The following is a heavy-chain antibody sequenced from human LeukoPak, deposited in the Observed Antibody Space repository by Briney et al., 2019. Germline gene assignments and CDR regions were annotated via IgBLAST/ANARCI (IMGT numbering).Heavy chain of an antibody. CDR3: ARRDGYNYYFDY. CDR2: ISSSSSYI. Sequence: PGGSLRLSCAASGFTFSSYSMNWVRQAPGKGLEWVSSISSSSSYIYYADSVKGRFTISRDNAKNSLYLQMNSLRAEDTAVYYCARRDGYNYYFDYWGQGTLVTVSS. CDR1: GFTFSSYS. D-gene: IGHD5-24*01. V-gene: IGHV3-21*01. J-gene: IGHJ4*02.